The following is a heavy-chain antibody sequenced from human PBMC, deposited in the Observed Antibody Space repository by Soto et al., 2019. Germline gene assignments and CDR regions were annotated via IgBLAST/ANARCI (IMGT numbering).Heavy chain of an antibody. CDR1: GGSISSGDYY. J-gene: IGHJ3*02. CDR3: ARESVYCSSTSCYPDAFDI. V-gene: IGHV4-30-4*01. Sequence: SETLSLTCTVSGGSISSGDYYWSWIRQPPGKGLEWIGYIYYGGSTYYNPPLKSRLTISVDTSKNQYSLKLSSVTAADTAVYYCARESVYCSSTSCYPDAFDIWGQGTMVTVSS. CDR2: IYYGGST. D-gene: IGHD2-2*01.